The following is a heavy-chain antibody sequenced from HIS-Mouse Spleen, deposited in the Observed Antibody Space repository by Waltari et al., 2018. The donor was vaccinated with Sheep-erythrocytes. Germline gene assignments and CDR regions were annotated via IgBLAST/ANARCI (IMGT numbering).Heavy chain of an antibody. CDR2: IKQDGSEK. Sequence: EVQLVESGGGLVQPGGSLRLSCAASGFTFSSYWMSWVRQGPGKGLGWVDNIKQDGSEKYYVDSVKGRFTISRDNAKNSLYLQMNSLRAEDTAVYYCARAVAGTPDTFDIWGQGTMVTVSS. D-gene: IGHD1-7*01. CDR3: ARAVAGTPDTFDI. CDR1: GFTFSSYW. V-gene: IGHV3-7*01. J-gene: IGHJ3*02.